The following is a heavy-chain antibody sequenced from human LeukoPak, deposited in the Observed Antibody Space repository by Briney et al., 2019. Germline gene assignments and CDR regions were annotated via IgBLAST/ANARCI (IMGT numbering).Heavy chain of an antibody. Sequence: GGSLRLSCVASGFTFSNYWMHWVRQEPGKGLMWVSRINTDGRTINYADSVKGRFTTSRDNAKNTLYLLMNSLRVEDTAVYYCVSHNHYTSFSWGQGTLVTVSS. CDR2: INTDGRTI. V-gene: IGHV3-74*01. CDR1: GFTFSNYW. J-gene: IGHJ5*02. CDR3: VSHNHYTSFS. D-gene: IGHD4-11*01.